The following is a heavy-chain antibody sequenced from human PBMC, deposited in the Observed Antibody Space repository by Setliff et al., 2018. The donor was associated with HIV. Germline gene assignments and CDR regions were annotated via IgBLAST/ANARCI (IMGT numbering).Heavy chain of an antibody. D-gene: IGHD3-10*01. Sequence: PSETLSLTCTVSGGSISSYCWNWIRQSPGRGLEWIGFIFSSGSTKYNPSLQSRVTISIDTSKHQFSLKLTSVTAADPAVYYCARRIDNSGSFPDKNWFDTWGQGSLVTVSS. V-gene: IGHV4-4*09. CDR3: ARRIDNSGSFPDKNWFDT. CDR2: IFSSGST. CDR1: GGSISSYC. J-gene: IGHJ5*02.